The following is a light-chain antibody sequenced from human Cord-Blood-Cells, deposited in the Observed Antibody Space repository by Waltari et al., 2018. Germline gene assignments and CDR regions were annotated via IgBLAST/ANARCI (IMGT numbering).Light chain of an antibody. CDR3: SSYTSSSTLV. CDR1: SSDVGGSNY. V-gene: IGLV2-14*01. Sequence: QSALTQPASVSGSPGQSITISCTGTSSDVGGSNYVSWYQQHPGKAPKLMIYDVSNRPSGVSNRFSGSKSGNTDSLTISGLQAEDEADYYCSSYTSSSTLVFGGGTKLTVL. J-gene: IGLJ2*01. CDR2: DVS.